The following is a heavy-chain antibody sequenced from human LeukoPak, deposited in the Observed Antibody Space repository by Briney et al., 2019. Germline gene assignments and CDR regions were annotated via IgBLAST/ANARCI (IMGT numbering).Heavy chain of an antibody. D-gene: IGHD3-9*01. CDR3: GRELDWLPTLDY. J-gene: IGHJ4*02. V-gene: IGHV3-74*01. Sequence: GGSLRISCAASGFTFSTYTMNWVRQAPGKGLVWVSRINSDGSSTRYADSVKGRFTISRDNAKNTLYLQMNSLRAEDTAVYYCGRELDWLPTLDYWGQGTLVTVSS. CDR1: GFTFSTYT. CDR2: INSDGSST.